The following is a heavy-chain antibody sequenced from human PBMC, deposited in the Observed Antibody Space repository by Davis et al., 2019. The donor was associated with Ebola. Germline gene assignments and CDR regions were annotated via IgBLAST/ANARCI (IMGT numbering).Heavy chain of an antibody. CDR1: GFIFSSYV. D-gene: IGHD4-17*01. CDR2: LGTSADT. Sequence: GESLKISCAASGFIFSSYVMSWVRQAPGKGLEWVSTLGTSADTYYAESVKGRLSVSRDNSKNTVYLQMHSLRVEDTAIYYCAKDNYAVTIMVGAFDIWGQGTVVTVSS. V-gene: IGHV3-23*01. CDR3: AKDNYAVTIMVGAFDI. J-gene: IGHJ3*02.